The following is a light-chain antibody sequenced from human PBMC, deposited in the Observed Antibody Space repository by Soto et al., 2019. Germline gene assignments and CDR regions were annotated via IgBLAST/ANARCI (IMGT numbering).Light chain of an antibody. CDR2: ATS. V-gene: IGKV3-20*01. J-gene: IGKJ2*03. CDR3: QQYGDYNSPRYS. CDR1: QSVSSNY. Sequence: EIVLTQSPGTLSLAAGDRVTLSCRASQSVSSNYLAWYQQKPGQAPRLLIYATSSRATGIPDRFSGSGSGTDFTLTISRLEPEDCAMYYCQQYGDYNSPRYSFGQGTRLEI.